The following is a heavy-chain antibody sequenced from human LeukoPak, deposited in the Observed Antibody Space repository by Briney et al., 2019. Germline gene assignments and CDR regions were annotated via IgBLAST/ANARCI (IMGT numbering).Heavy chain of an antibody. J-gene: IGHJ4*02. V-gene: IGHV3-49*03. D-gene: IGHD4-17*01. CDR1: GFTFCDYA. Sequence: GGSLRLSCTASGFTFCDYAMSWFRQAPGKGLKWVGFIRSKAYGGTTEYAASVKGRFTISRDDSKSIAYLQMNSLKTEDTAVYYCTRVDDYGDYVGIDYWGQGTLVTVSS. CDR2: IRSKAYGGTT. CDR3: TRVDDYGDYVGIDY.